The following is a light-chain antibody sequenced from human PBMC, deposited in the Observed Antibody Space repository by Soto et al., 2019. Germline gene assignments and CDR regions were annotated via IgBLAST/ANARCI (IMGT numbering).Light chain of an antibody. CDR2: DVS. CDR1: SSDVGGYNY. J-gene: IGLJ2*01. V-gene: IGLV2-14*01. CDR3: CSYTSTSILL. Sequence: QAVLTQPASVSGSPGQSITISCTGTSSDVGGYNYVSWYHQHPGKAPKLMIYDVSNRPSGVSNRFSGSKSGNTASLTISGLQPEDDADYYCCSYTSTSILLFGGGTKVTVL.